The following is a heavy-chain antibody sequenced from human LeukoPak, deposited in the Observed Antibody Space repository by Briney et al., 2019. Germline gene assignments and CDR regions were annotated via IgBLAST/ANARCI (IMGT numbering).Heavy chain of an antibody. CDR2: IYYSGST. V-gene: IGHV4-59*01. CDR1: GGSISSYY. J-gene: IGHJ6*02. CDR3: ARDPTPEYGMDV. Sequence: SETLSLTCTVSGGSISSYYWSWIRQPPGKGLEWIGYIYYSGSTNYNPSLKSRVTISVDTSKNQFSLKLSSVTAADTAVYYCARDPTPEYGMDVWGQGTTVTVSS.